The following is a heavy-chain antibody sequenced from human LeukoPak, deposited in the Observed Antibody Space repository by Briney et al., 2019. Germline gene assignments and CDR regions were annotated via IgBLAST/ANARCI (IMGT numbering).Heavy chain of an antibody. CDR3: ARKPAPDIVVVVAATGWYFDL. V-gene: IGHV4-4*02. D-gene: IGHD2-15*01. J-gene: IGHJ2*01. CDR2: IWHGGRT. Sequence: SETLSLTYSVSGGSISSSHWWSWVRQPPGKGLEWIGEIWHGGRTNYNPSLKSRVSTSVDRAKNQFSLKLSSVTAADTAVYYCARKPAPDIVVVVAATGWYFDLWGRGTLVTVSS. CDR1: GGSISSSHW.